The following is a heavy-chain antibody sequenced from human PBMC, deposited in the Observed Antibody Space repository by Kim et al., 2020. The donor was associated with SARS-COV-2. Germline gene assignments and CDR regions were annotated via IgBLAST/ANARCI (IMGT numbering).Heavy chain of an antibody. D-gene: IGHD6-19*01. CDR1: GVTFSRNW. Sequence: GGSLRLSCAASGVTFSRNWRNVVRQSPWKGLEWVAKIKQAGREQNYVDSVKGRFTISSNNAKNSLYLQMNSLRDDDMAVYYCAGGTGWLIDKWGQGTLVRVSS. J-gene: IGHJ4*02. CDR2: IKQAGREQ. V-gene: IGHV3-7*01. CDR3: AGGTGWLIDK.